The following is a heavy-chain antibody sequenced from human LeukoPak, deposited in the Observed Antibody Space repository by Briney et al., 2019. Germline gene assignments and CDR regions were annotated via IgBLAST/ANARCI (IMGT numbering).Heavy chain of an antibody. D-gene: IGHD1-26*01. Sequence: PGRSLRLSCAASGFTFDDYAMHWVRQAPGKGLEWVSGISWNSGSIDYADSVKGRFTISRDNAKNSLYLQMNSLRAEDMALYYCTKGSSGSYKSEFDYWGQGTLVTVSS. CDR3: TKGSSGSYKSEFDY. V-gene: IGHV3-9*03. J-gene: IGHJ4*02. CDR1: GFTFDDYA. CDR2: ISWNSGSI.